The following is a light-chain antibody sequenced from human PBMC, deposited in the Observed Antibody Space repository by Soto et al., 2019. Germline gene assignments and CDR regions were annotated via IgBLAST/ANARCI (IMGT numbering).Light chain of an antibody. Sequence: QSALTQPASVSGSPGQSITISCTGTSSDIGHYDYVSWYQQHPGKAPKLMIYHVTYRPSGVSNRYSGSKSGKSASLTISGLQADYEADYYCCSLTTSHTYVFGSGTKLTVL. CDR1: SSDIGHYDY. CDR3: CSLTTSHTYV. J-gene: IGLJ1*01. CDR2: HVT. V-gene: IGLV2-14*03.